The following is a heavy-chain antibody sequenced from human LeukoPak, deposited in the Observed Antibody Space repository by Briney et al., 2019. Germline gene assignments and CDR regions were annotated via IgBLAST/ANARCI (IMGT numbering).Heavy chain of an antibody. CDR2: ISSSSSYI. CDR1: GFTFSSYS. Sequence: GRSLRLSCAASGFTFSSYSMNWVRQAPGKGLEWVSSISSSSSYIYYADSVKGRFTISRDNAKNSLYLQMNSLRADDTAVYYCARDLYCSSTSCYGGNCFDPWGQGTLVTVSS. D-gene: IGHD2-2*01. J-gene: IGHJ5*02. V-gene: IGHV3-21*01. CDR3: ARDLYCSSTSCYGGNCFDP.